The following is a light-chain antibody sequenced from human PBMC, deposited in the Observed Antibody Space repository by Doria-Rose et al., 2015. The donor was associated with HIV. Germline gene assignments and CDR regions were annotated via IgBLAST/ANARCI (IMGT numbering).Light chain of an antibody. CDR3: HQYNNWPT. CDR2: GAS. CDR1: QSVSTD. J-gene: IGKJ5*01. Sequence: TQSPETLSVSPGESATLSCRASQSVSTDLAWYLHKPGQAPRLLIWGASTRATGIPARFSGSGSGTEFTLTISSLQTEDFAIYCCHQYNNWPTFGQGTRLDIK. V-gene: IGKV3-15*01.